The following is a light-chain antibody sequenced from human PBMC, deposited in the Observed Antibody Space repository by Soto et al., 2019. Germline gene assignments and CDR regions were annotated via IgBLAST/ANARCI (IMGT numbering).Light chain of an antibody. Sequence: EVVMRQSPATLSVSPGEGATLSCRASQSVTTNLAWYQHKPGQSPRLLISDASTGASGIPPRFSGSGSGTEFTLTIDRLQSADFAVYYCQQYDRWPVTFGGGTKV. CDR1: QSVTTN. V-gene: IGKV3-15*01. CDR3: QQYDRWPVT. CDR2: DAS. J-gene: IGKJ4*01.